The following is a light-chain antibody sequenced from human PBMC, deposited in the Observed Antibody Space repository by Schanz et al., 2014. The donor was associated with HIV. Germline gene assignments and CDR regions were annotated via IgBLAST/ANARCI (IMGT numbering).Light chain of an antibody. CDR1: QSLSSNI. CDR2: GAS. J-gene: IGKJ4*01. V-gene: IGKV3-20*01. CDR3: QHYDISRGT. Sequence: EIVLTQSPGTLSLSPGERATLSCWASQSLSSNILAWYQHKPGQAPRLLIYGASSRATGIPDRFSGSGSGTDFTLTISRLEPEDFATYYCQHYDISRGTFGGGTRVEIK.